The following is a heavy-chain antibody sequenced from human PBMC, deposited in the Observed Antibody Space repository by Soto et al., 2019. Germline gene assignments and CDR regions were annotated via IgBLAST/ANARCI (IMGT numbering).Heavy chain of an antibody. D-gene: IGHD3-22*01. J-gene: IGHJ4*02. CDR3: AKDQLPVYYYHSRGTFDS. CDR2: ISNDGSNK. Sequence: QVQLVESGGGVVQPGRSLRLSCGASGFTFSNYGMHWVRQAPGKGLEWVSFISNDGSNKNYADSVKGRFSISRDNSENTLSLQLNSLRAEDTAVYFCAKDQLPVYYYHSRGTFDSWGQGTLVTVSS. V-gene: IGHV3-30*18. CDR1: GFTFSNYG.